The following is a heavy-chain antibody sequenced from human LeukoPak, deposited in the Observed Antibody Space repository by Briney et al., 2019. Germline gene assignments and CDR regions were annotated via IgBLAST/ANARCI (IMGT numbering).Heavy chain of an antibody. J-gene: IGHJ5*02. D-gene: IGHD3-22*01. CDR3: ARGDVYDSSVYNWFDP. V-gene: IGHV1-46*01. Sequence: ASVKVSCKASGYTFTNYYMHWVRQAPGQGLEWLGIINPSGGSTTYAQKFQGRVTMTRDTSTSTVYMELSSLRSEDTALYYCARGDVYDSSVYNWFDPWGQGTLVIVSS. CDR1: GYTFTNYY. CDR2: INPSGGST.